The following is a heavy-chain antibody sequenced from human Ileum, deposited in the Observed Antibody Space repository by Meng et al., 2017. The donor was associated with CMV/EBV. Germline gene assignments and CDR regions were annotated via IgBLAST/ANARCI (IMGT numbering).Heavy chain of an antibody. J-gene: IGHJ4*02. CDR2: IQSKTYGGTT. CDR3: STATFYQLPPNFDY. D-gene: IGHD2-2*01. Sequence: GESLKISCASSGFTFSNALLSWVRQAPGKGLEWVGRIQSKTYGGTTDYAAPVKGRFTISRDDSKNTLYLQMNSLKSEDTAVYYCSTATFYQLPPNFDYWGQGTLVTVSS. V-gene: IGHV3-15*05. CDR1: GFTFSNAL.